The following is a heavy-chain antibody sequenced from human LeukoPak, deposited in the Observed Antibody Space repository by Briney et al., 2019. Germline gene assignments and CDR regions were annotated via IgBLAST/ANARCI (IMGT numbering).Heavy chain of an antibody. CDR3: ARALDGGALFDY. CDR2: IYYSGST. D-gene: IGHD4-23*01. Sequence: SETLSLTCTVSGGSISSYYWSWIRQPPGKGLEWIGYIYYSGSTNYNPSLKSRVTISVDTSKNQFSLKLSSVTAADTAVYYCARALDGGALFDYWGQGTLVTMSS. CDR1: GGSISSYY. J-gene: IGHJ4*02. V-gene: IGHV4-59*01.